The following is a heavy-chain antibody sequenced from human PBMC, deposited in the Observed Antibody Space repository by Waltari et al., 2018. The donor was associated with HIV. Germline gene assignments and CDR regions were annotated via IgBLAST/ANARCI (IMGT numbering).Heavy chain of an antibody. D-gene: IGHD3-9*01. CDR3: ARMGQTDDILTGHHY. CDR2: IYYSGVT. V-gene: IGHV4-39*01. J-gene: IGHJ4*02. CDR1: GGSISSSSYY. Sequence: QLHLQESGPGLVKPSETLSLTCTVSGGSISSSSYYWGWIRQPPEKGLEWIGSIYYSGVTYYTPSLKSRVIISVDTSKNQFSVKLSSVTAADTAVYYCARMGQTDDILTGHHYWGQGTLVTVSS.